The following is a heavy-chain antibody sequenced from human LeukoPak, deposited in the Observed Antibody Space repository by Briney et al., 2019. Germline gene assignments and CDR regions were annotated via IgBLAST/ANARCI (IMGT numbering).Heavy chain of an antibody. CDR2: INHSGST. J-gene: IGHJ5*02. CDR1: GGSISSSSYY. D-gene: IGHD6-13*01. Sequence: PSETLSLTCIVPGGSISSSSYYWAWIRQSPGKGLEWIGEINHSGSTNYNPSLKSRVTISVDTSKNQFSLKLSSVTAADTAVYYCARGGGYSSSWYGPWFDPWGQGTLVTVSS. CDR3: ARGGGYSSSWYGPWFDP. V-gene: IGHV4-39*07.